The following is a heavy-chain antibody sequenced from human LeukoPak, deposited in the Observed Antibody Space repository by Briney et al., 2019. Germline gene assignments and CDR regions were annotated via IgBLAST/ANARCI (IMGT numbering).Heavy chain of an antibody. Sequence: PSETLSLTCAVSGYSISSGYYWGWIRQPPGKGLEWIGSIYHSGSTYYNPSFKSRVPISVDTSKNQFSLTLSSVTAADTAVYYCARHHYYYYMDVWGKGTTVTVSS. CDR2: IYHSGST. CDR3: ARHHYYYYMDV. V-gene: IGHV4-38-2*01. J-gene: IGHJ6*03. CDR1: GYSISSGYY.